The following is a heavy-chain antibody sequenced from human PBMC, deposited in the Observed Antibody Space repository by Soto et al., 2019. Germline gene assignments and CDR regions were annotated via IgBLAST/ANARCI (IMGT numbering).Heavy chain of an antibody. J-gene: IGHJ4*02. Sequence: SETLSLTCTVSGGSISSYYWSWIRQPPGKGLEWIGYIYYSGSTNYNPSLKSRVTISVDTSKNQFSLKLSSVTAADTAVYYCARVVRGIAVAGSFEYWGQGTLVTVSS. CDR2: IYYSGST. D-gene: IGHD6-19*01. CDR3: ARVVRGIAVAGSFEY. V-gene: IGHV4-59*01. CDR1: GGSISSYY.